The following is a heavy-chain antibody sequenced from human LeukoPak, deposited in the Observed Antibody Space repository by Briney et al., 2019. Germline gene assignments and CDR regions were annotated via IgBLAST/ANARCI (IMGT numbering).Heavy chain of an antibody. D-gene: IGHD5-24*01. CDR2: IRYSGPT. J-gene: IGHJ4*02. CDR1: GDSISSRASF. Sequence: PSETLSLTCTVSGDSISSRASFWGWVRQPPGKDLEWIGSIRYSGPTYYNPSLKSRVTIPVDTSKNQFSLKLSSVTAADTAVYYCVRHEEEDGYNAKTFDHWGQGTLVTVFS. V-gene: IGHV4-39*01. CDR3: VRHEEEDGYNAKTFDH.